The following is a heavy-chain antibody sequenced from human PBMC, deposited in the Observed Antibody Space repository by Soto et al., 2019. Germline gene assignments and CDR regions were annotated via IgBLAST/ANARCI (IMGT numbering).Heavy chain of an antibody. J-gene: IGHJ4*02. Sequence: QLQLQESGPGLVKPSETLSLTCTVSGGSISSSGYYWGWIRQPPGKGLEWIGRNNYGGSTYYNPSLKSRVTISVDTSKNQFSLKLSSVTAADTAVYYCARLPHYGDPKAGFWGQGTLVTVSS. CDR1: GGSISSSGYY. CDR2: NNYGGST. D-gene: IGHD4-17*01. V-gene: IGHV4-39*01. CDR3: ARLPHYGDPKAGF.